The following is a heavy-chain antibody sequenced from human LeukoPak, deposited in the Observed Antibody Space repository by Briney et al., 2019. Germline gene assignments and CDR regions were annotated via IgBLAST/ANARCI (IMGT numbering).Heavy chain of an antibody. D-gene: IGHD3-22*01. V-gene: IGHV3-64*01. CDR2: ISSNGGST. CDR1: GFTFNSYG. J-gene: IGHJ4*02. CDR3: ARDAHYSDSSGYKY. Sequence: GGSLRLSCAASGFTFNSYGMHWVRQAPGKGLEYVSAISSNGGSTYYANSVKGRFTISRDNSKNTLYLQMGSLRAEDMAVYYCARDAHYSDSSGYKYWGQGTLVTVSS.